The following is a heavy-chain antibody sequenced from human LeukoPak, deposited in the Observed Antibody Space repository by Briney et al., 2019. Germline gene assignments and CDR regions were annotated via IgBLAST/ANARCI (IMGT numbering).Heavy chain of an antibody. V-gene: IGHV4-4*07. Sequence: SETLSLTCTVSGGSISNYYWSWIRQPAGKGLEWIGRLYTGRSTDYNPSLKSRVTMSVGTSNNQFSLKLTSVTAADTAIYYCARESRVLIGDRYYLDSWGPGTLVTVSS. D-gene: IGHD7-27*01. J-gene: IGHJ4*02. CDR2: LYTGRST. CDR3: ARESRVLIGDRYYLDS. CDR1: GGSISNYY.